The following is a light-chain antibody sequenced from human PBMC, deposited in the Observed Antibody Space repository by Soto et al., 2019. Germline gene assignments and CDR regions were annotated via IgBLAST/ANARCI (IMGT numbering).Light chain of an antibody. J-gene: IGLJ3*02. Sequence: LTQPASVSGSPGQSITISCTGTSSDVGSYNLVSWYQQHPGKAPKLMIYEGSKRPSGVSNRFSGSKSGNTASQTISGLQAEDEADYYCCSYAGSTTWVFGGGTKVTVL. V-gene: IGLV2-23*01. CDR2: EGS. CDR3: CSYAGSTTWV. CDR1: SSDVGSYNL.